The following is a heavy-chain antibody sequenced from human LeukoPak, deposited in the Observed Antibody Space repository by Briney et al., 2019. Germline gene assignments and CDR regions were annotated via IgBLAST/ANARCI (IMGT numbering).Heavy chain of an antibody. V-gene: IGHV4-38-2*02. CDR3: AGPAGTYWYFDL. CDR1: GYSINSGHY. J-gene: IGHJ2*01. CDR2: IYHSGST. D-gene: IGHD1-26*01. Sequence: SETLSLTCTVSGYSINSGHYWGWIRQPPGKELEWIGSIYHSGSTYYNPSLKSRVTMSVDTSKNQFSLKVSSVTAADTAVYYCAGPAGTYWYFDLWGRGTLVTVSS.